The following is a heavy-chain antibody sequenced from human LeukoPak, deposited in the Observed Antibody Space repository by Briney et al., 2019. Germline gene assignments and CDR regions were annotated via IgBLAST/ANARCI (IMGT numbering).Heavy chain of an antibody. CDR1: GGSMSSGSHY. V-gene: IGHV4-39*07. CDR2: ISYSGIT. CDR3: AKEPTGDKSFDY. Sequence: SETLSLTCTVSGGSMSSGSHYWGWIRQPPGKGLEWIVTISYSGITYYNPSLKSRVTISVDTSKNQFSLRLSFVTAADTAVYYCAKEPTGDKSFDYWGQGTLVTVSS. J-gene: IGHJ4*02. D-gene: IGHD7-27*01.